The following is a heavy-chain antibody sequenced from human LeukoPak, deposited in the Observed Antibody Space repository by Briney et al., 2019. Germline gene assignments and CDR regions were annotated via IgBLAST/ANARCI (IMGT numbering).Heavy chain of an antibody. J-gene: IGHJ4*02. D-gene: IGHD6-13*01. CDR2: MNTNSGKT. CDR3: ARGRPGPAGAGTYDF. Sequence: ASVTVSFTASVYTFTTSDINWVRQATGQGLERMGWMNTNSGKTGSAQKFQGRVTMTKNTSTSTAYMEVTGLKFEDTAIYYCARGRPGPAGAGTYDFWGQGTLIPVAA. CDR1: VYTFTTSD. V-gene: IGHV1-8*01.